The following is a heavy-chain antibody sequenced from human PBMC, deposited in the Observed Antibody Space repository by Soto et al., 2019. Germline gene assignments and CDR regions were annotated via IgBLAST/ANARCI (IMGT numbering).Heavy chain of an antibody. CDR2: MNPNSGNT. CDR3: ARGLSSVAATPSGDYYYYMDV. V-gene: IGHV1-8*01. CDR1: GYTFTSYD. Sequence: QVQLVQSGAEVKKPGASVKVSCKASGYTFTSYDINWVRQATGQGLEWMGWMNPNSGNTGYAQKFQGRVTMTRNTSISTAYMELSSLRSEDTAVYYCARGLSSVAATPSGDYYYYMDVWGKGTTVTVSS. D-gene: IGHD2-15*01. J-gene: IGHJ6*03.